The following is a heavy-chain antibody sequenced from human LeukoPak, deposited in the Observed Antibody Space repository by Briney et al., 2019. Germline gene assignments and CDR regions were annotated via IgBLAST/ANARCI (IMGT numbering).Heavy chain of an antibody. CDR3: ARWIQLWFRKWFDP. CDR1: GGSFSGYY. Sequence: SETLSLTCAVYGGSFSGYYWSWIRQPPGKGLEWIGEINHSGSTNYNPSLKSRVTISVDTSKNQFSLKLSSVTAADTAVYYCARWIQLWFRKWFDPWAREPWSPSPQ. J-gene: IGHJ5*02. D-gene: IGHD5-18*01. V-gene: IGHV4-34*01. CDR2: INHSGST.